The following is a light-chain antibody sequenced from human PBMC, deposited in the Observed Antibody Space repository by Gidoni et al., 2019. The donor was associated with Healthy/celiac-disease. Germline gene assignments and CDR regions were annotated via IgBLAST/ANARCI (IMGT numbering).Light chain of an antibody. CDR1: QCVSSSY. Sequence: EIVLTQSPGTLSLSPGERATLHCRATQCVSSSYLAWYQQKPGQAPRLLIYGASSRATGIPDRFSGSGSGTDFTLTISRLEPEDFAVYYCQQYGSSITFGQGTRLEIK. CDR2: GAS. CDR3: QQYGSSIT. J-gene: IGKJ5*01. V-gene: IGKV3-20*01.